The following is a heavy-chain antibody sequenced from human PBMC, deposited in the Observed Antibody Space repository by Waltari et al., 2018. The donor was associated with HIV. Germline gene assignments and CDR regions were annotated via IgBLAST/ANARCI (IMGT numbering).Heavy chain of an antibody. J-gene: IGHJ4*01. D-gene: IGHD3-22*01. Sequence: EVQLVESGGGLVKPGGSLRLSCAASGFTFSRYSMNWVRQAPGKGLEWVSSISSSSSYIYYADSVKGRFTISRDNAKNSLYLQMNSLRAEDTAVYYCARDSGPYYYDSSGYASFDYWGQEPWSPSPQ. CDR1: GFTFSRYS. CDR2: ISSSSSYI. V-gene: IGHV3-21*01. CDR3: ARDSGPYYYDSSGYASFDY.